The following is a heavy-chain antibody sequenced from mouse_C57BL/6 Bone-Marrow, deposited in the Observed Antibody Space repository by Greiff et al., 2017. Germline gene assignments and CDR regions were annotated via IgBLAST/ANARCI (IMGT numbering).Heavy chain of an antibody. V-gene: IGHV1-87*01. D-gene: IGHD1-1*01. CDR1: YTFFRRVH. J-gene: IGHJ3*01. CDR2: GQGMEWNG. Sequence: VQLQQSGPELARPWASVKISCQAFYTFFRRVHFAIRDTNYWLQWVKQRPGQGMEWNGANYPGNGDTSSNQKFKVKATLTADKSSSTAYMQLSTLTSEGSAVYYCAWRGDGHWGQGTLVTVSA. CDR3: SEGSAVYYCAWRGDGH.